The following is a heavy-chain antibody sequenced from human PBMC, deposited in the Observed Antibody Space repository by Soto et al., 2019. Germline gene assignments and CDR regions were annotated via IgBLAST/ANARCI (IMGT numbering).Heavy chain of an antibody. CDR3: ARDWVAVAGTGYYYYYYGMDV. D-gene: IGHD6-19*01. CDR1: GGSISSSNW. J-gene: IGHJ6*02. CDR2: IYHSGST. Sequence: SEPLSLTCAVYGGSISSSNWWSWVRQPPGKGLEWIGEIYHSGSTNYNPSLKSRVTISVDKSKNQFSLKLSSVTAADTAVYYCARDWVAVAGTGYYYYYYGMDVWGQGTTVTVSS. V-gene: IGHV4-4*02.